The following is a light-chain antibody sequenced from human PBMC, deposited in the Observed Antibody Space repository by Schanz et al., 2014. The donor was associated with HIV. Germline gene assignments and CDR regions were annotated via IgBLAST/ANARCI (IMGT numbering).Light chain of an antibody. CDR1: SSNIGTGYD. V-gene: IGLV1-40*01. CDR2: DNN. Sequence: QLVLTQPPSVSGAPGQRVTISCTGNSSNIGTGYDIHWYQQLPGTAPKLLIYDNNNRPSGVPDRFSGSKSGTSVSLAITGLQAEDEADYYCQSYDSSLSVIFGGGTKLTVL. CDR3: QSYDSSLSVI. J-gene: IGLJ2*01.